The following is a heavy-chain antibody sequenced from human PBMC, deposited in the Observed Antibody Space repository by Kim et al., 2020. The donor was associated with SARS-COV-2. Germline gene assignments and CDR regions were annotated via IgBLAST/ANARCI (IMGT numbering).Heavy chain of an antibody. V-gene: IGHV3-30*04. CDR2: ISYDGSNK. J-gene: IGHJ1*01. CDR3: ARDSQSTRFYYYDTGYFQH. D-gene: IGHD3-22*01. Sequence: GGSLRLSCAASGFTFSSYAMHWVRQAPGKGLEWVAVISYDGSNKYYADSVKGRFTISRDNSKNTLYLQMNSLRAEDTAVYYCARDSQSTRFYYYDTGYFQHWGQGTLVTVSS. CDR1: GFTFSSYA.